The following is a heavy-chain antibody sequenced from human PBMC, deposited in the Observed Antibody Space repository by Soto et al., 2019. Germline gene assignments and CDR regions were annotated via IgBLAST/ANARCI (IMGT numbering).Heavy chain of an antibody. CDR3: ARGPIVGARGGFGFDS. D-gene: IGHD1-26*01. CDR2: INHSGST. J-gene: IGHJ5*01. CDR1: GGSFSGYY. Sequence: QVQLQQWGAGLLKPSETLSLTCAVYGGSFSGYYWSWIRQPPGKGLEWIGEINHSGSTNYNPSLRSRVTISVDTFKNQITLKLSSVTAADTAVYYCARGPIVGARGGFGFDSWGQGTLVTVSS. V-gene: IGHV4-34*01.